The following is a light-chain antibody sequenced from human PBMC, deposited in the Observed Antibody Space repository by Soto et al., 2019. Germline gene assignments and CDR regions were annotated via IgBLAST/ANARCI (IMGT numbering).Light chain of an antibody. J-gene: IGLJ3*02. CDR1: SSKIGAGYD. V-gene: IGLV1-40*01. Sequence: QSVLTQPPSVSGAPGQRVTISCTGSSSKIGAGYDVHWYQQLPGKAPKLLIYGNSNRPSGVPDRFSGSKSGTSASLAITGLQAEDEAYYYCQSYDSSLSGWVFGGGTKLTVL. CDR3: QSYDSSLSGWV. CDR2: GNS.